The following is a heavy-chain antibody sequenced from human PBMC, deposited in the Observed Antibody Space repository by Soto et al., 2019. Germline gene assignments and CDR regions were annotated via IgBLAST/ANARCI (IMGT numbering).Heavy chain of an antibody. J-gene: IGHJ4*02. V-gene: IGHV1-3*01. CDR2: INAGNGDT. D-gene: IGHD6-19*01. CDR1: GFTFTAYG. CDR3: VRAGSGWSFDY. Sequence: QVQLVQSGTEVKEPGASVKVSCKASGFTFTAYGIHWVRQAPGQRLEWRGWINAGNGDTKYAQKFQGRVTISRDTSASTAYMELSSLRSEDTTVYFCVRAGSGWSFDYWGQGTLVTVSS.